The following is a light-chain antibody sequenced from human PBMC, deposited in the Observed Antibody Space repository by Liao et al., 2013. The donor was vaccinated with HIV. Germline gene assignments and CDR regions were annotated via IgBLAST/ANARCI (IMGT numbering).Light chain of an antibody. CDR2: YDS. CDR3: QVWDSSSDHFV. Sequence: SYVLTQPPSVSVAPGKTARITCGGNNIGTKSVHWYQQKPGQAPVVVIYYDSDRPSGIPERFSGSNSGNTATLTISRVEAGDEAAYYCQVWDSSSDHFVFGTATKVTVL. J-gene: IGLJ1*01. V-gene: IGLV3-21*01. CDR1: NIGTKS.